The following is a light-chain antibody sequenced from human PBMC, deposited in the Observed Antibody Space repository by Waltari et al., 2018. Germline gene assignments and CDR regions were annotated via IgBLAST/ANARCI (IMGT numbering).Light chain of an antibody. J-gene: IGKJ5*01. CDR1: QSVRGY. CDR3: QQRYIWPPIT. V-gene: IGKV3-11*01. Sequence: EIVLTQSPATLSLSPGERATLSCRASQSVRGYLAWYQPRPGQAPRLLIFDASNRATGIPARFSGSGSGTDFTLTISSLEPEDFAVYYCQQRYIWPPITFGQGTRLDIK. CDR2: DAS.